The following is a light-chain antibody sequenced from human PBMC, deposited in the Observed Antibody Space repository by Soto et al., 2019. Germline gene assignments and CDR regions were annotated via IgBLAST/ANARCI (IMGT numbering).Light chain of an antibody. CDR2: GAS. V-gene: IGKV3-20*01. CDR3: QQYGSSPRT. Sequence: DIVLTQSPGTLSVSPGERATLSCRASKSVGSIYLAWDQQKPGRAPRLLIHGASNRASGIPDRFSGSGSGTDVTLTISRLEPEDFAVYYCQQYGSSPRTFGQGTKVEIK. CDR1: KSVGSIY. J-gene: IGKJ1*01.